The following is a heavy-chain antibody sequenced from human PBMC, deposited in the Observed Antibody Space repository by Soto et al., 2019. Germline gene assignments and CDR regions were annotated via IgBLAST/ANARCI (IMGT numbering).Heavy chain of an antibody. V-gene: IGHV3-9*01. CDR1: GFTFDDYA. CDR2: IIWNSGSI. CDR3: AKEPTQDYGIGNWLDP. J-gene: IGHJ5*02. D-gene: IGHD4-17*01. Sequence: PGGSLRPSWAASGFTFDDYAMHWVRQAPGKCMGWVSGIIWNSGSIGYADSVKGRFTISRDTAKNSLYLKMNSLRAEHTAVYYCAKEPTQDYGIGNWLDPWGQGTLVTVSS.